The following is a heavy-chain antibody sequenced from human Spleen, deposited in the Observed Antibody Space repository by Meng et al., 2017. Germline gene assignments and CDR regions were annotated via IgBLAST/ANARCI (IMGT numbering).Heavy chain of an antibody. V-gene: IGHV4-34*01. CDR2: INHSGST. J-gene: IGHJ4*02. Sequence: ALLQQWGRGRLKPSETLSLTCAVSGGSINDYDWLWIRQPPGKGLEWFGEINHSGSTNYNPSLESRATISVDTSQNNLSLKLSSVTAADSAVYYCARGPTTMAHDFDYWGQGTLVTVSS. CDR1: GGSINDYD. CDR3: ARGPTTMAHDFDY. D-gene: IGHD4-11*01.